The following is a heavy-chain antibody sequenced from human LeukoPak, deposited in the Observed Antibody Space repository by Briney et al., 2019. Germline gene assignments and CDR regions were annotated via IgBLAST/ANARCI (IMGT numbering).Heavy chain of an antibody. J-gene: IGHJ5*02. D-gene: IGHD3-22*01. CDR2: IYYSGST. V-gene: IGHV4-39*01. CDR3: ARQRITMIVGNWFDP. Sequence: PSETLSLTCTVSGGSISSYYWSWIRQPPGKGLEWIGSIYYSGSTYYNPSLKSRVTISVDTSKNQFSLKLSSVTAADTAVYYCARQRITMIVGNWFDPWGQGTLVTVSS. CDR1: GGSISSYY.